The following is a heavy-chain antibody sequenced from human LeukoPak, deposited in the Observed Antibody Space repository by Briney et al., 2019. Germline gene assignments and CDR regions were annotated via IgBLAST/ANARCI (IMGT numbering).Heavy chain of an antibody. J-gene: IGHJ6*02. V-gene: IGHV3-66*01. Sequence: GGSLRLSCAASGFTVSSNYMTWVRQAPGKGLEWVSLIYSGDSTYYADSVKGRFTISRDNAKNSLYLQMNSLRAEDTAVYYCARREYSSGWEDYYYYGMDVWGQGTTVTVSS. CDR3: ARREYSSGWEDYYYYGMDV. D-gene: IGHD6-19*01. CDR1: GFTVSSNY. CDR2: IYSGDST.